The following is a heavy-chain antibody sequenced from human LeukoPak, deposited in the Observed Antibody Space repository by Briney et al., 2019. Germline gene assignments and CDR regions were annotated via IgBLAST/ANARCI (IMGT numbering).Heavy chain of an antibody. D-gene: IGHD3-16*01. CDR2: ISGSGDTT. V-gene: IGHV3-23*01. J-gene: IGHJ5*02. CDR3: AKGNDYVWRTWFDP. CDR1: GFTFSSYA. Sequence: GGPLRLSYAASGFTFSSYAMSWVRQAPGKGLEWASAISGSGDTTYYADSVKGRFTISRDNSKNTLYLQMNSLRAEDTAVYYCAKGNDYVWRTWFDPWGQGTLVTVSS.